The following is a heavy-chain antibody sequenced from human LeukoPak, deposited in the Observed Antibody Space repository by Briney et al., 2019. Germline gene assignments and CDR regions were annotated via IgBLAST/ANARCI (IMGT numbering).Heavy chain of an antibody. CDR3: ARHTDGLGLYSGSYFDY. D-gene: IGHD1-26*01. V-gene: IGHV3-20*04. CDR2: INWNGGST. J-gene: IGHJ4*02. CDR1: GFTFSSYA. Sequence: GGSLRLSCAASGFTFSSYAMHWVRQAPGKGLEWVSGINWNGGSTGYADSVKGRFTISRDNAKNSLYLQMNSLRAEDTALYYCARHTDGLGLYSGSYFDYWGQGTLVTVSS.